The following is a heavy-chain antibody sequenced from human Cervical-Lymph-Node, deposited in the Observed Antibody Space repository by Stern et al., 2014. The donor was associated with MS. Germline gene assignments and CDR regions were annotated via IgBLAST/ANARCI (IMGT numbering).Heavy chain of an antibody. Sequence: EVQLLESGGGLVKPGGSLRLSCAASGFTFSSYSMNWVRQAPGKGLEWVASISSGGSYIYYADSLKGRFTISRDNAKNSLYLQMNSLRAEDTAVYYCARGRGGNYRYYFDYRGQGTLVTVSS. D-gene: IGHD4-23*01. CDR2: ISSGGSYI. J-gene: IGHJ4*02. CDR3: ARGRGGNYRYYFDY. CDR1: GFTFSSYS. V-gene: IGHV3-21*01.